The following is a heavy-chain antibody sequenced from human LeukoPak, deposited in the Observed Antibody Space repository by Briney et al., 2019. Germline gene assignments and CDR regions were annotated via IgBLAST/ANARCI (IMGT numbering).Heavy chain of an antibody. CDR3: AKDSYSYGAFDY. Sequence: GGSLRLSCAASGFTFDDYAMHWVRQAPGKGLEWVSGISWNSGSIGYADSVKGRFTISRDNAKNSLYLQMNSLRAEDTALYYCAKDSYSYGAFDYWGQGTLVTVSP. J-gene: IGHJ4*02. D-gene: IGHD5-18*01. CDR1: GFTFDDYA. CDR2: ISWNSGSI. V-gene: IGHV3-9*01.